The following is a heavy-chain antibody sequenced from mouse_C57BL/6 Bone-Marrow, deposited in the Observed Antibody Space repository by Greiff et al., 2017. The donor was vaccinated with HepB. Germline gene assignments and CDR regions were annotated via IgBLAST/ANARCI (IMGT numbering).Heavy chain of an antibody. J-gene: IGHJ2*01. CDR3: ARSNCDFDY. CDR2: IYPRSGNT. V-gene: IGHV1-81*01. D-gene: IGHD4-1*01. CDR1: GYTFTSYG. Sequence: LVESGAELARPGASVKLSCKASGYTFTSYGISWVKQSTGQGLEWIGEIYPRSGNTYYNEKFKGKATLTADKSSSTAYMELRSLTSEDSAVYFCARSNCDFDYWGQGTTLTVSS.